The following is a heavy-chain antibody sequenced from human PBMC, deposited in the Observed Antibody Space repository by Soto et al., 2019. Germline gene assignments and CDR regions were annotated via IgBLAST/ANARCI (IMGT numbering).Heavy chain of an antibody. CDR3: ARVLRVGAFDI. D-gene: IGHD1-26*01. CDR1: GGSISSYY. Sequence: QVQLQESGPGLVKPSETLSLTCTVSGGSISSYYWSWIRQPPGKGLEWIGYIYYSGSTNYNPSLTSRVTISVDTSKNQFSMKLSSVTAADTAVYYCARVLRVGAFDIWGQGTMVTVSS. J-gene: IGHJ3*02. V-gene: IGHV4-59*01. CDR2: IYYSGST.